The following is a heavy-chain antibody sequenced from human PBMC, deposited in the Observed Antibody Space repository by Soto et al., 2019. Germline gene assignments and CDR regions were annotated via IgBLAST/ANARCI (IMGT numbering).Heavy chain of an antibody. V-gene: IGHV5-51*01. CDR2: IYPGDSDT. CDR1: GYSFTSDW. CDR3: ASREEMATTNWFDP. J-gene: IGHJ5*02. D-gene: IGHD5-12*01. Sequence: GECLKISCKGSGYSFTSDWIGWVRQMPGKGLRWMGIIYPGDSDTRYSPSFQGQVTISADKSISTAYLQWSSLKASDTAMYYCASREEMATTNWFDPGGQGTLVTVSS.